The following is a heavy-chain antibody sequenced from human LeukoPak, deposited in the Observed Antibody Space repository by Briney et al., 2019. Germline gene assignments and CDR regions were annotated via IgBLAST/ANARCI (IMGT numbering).Heavy chain of an antibody. Sequence: PGGTLRLSCAASGFTLSSYAMSWVRQGPGKGLEWVSAISVSGNTYHADSVKGRFTISRDSYKNTLYLQMNSLRAEDAAVYYCAKEYYDILTGETNSVSSVDYWGQGTLVTVSS. CDR2: ISVSGNT. D-gene: IGHD3-9*01. J-gene: IGHJ4*02. CDR3: AKEYYDILTGETNSVSSVDY. V-gene: IGHV3-23*01. CDR1: GFTLSSYA.